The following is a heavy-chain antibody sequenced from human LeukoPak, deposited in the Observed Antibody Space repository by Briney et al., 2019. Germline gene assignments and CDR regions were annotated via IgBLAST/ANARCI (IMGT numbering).Heavy chain of an antibody. Sequence: GASVKVSCKASGYTFTGYYMHWVRQAPGQGLEWMGWISAYNGNTNYAQKLQGRVTMTTDTSTSTAYMELRSLRSDDTAVYYCARDSRITMVRGVPNWFDPWGQGTLVTVSS. CDR1: GYTFTGYY. CDR2: ISAYNGNT. D-gene: IGHD3-10*01. J-gene: IGHJ5*02. V-gene: IGHV1-18*04. CDR3: ARDSRITMVRGVPNWFDP.